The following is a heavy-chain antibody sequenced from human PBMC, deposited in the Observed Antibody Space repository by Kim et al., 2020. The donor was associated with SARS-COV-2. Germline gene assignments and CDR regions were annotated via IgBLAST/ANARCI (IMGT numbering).Heavy chain of an antibody. V-gene: IGHV3-23*01. CDR3: AKMVIMDGYNYFYYYAMDV. D-gene: IGHD2-21*01. Sequence: GGSLRLSCAASGFTFDTFAMSWVRQAPGKGLEWVSVISGGAVNKFYAYSVRGRFTISRDNSKSTLYLQMNSLRDEDTALYYCAKMVIMDGYNYFYYYAMDVWGQGTTVTVSS. J-gene: IGHJ6*02. CDR1: GFTFDTFA. CDR2: ISGGAVNK.